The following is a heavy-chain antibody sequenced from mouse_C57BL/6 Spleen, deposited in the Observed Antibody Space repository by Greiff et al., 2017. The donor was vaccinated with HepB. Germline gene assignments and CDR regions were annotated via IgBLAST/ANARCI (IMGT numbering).Heavy chain of an antibody. D-gene: IGHD4-1*01. CDR1: GYTFTDHT. Sequence: QVQLQQSDAELVKPGASVKISCKVSGYTFTDHTIHWMKQRPEQGLEWIGYIYPRDGSTKYTVKFKGKATLTADKSSSTAYMQLNSLTSEDSAVYFCARRDLNWDWFAYWGQGTLVTVSA. J-gene: IGHJ3*01. CDR2: IYPRDGST. V-gene: IGHV1-78*01. CDR3: ARRDLNWDWFAY.